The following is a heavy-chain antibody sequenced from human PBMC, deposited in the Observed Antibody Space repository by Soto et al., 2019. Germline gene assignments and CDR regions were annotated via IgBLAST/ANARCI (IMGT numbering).Heavy chain of an antibody. Sequence: ASVKVSCKASGYTFTSYGISWVRQAPGQGLEWMGWISAYNGNTNYAQKLQGRVTMTTDTSTSTAYMELRSLRSDDTAVYYCATISSAVVPAAIDPGSLHDDAFDIWGQGTMVTVSS. CDR3: ATISSAVVPAAIDPGSLHDDAFDI. CDR1: GYTFTSYG. V-gene: IGHV1-18*01. CDR2: ISAYNGNT. D-gene: IGHD2-2*01. J-gene: IGHJ3*02.